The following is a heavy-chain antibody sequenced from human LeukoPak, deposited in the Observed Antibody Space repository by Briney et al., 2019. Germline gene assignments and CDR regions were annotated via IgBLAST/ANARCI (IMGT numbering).Heavy chain of an antibody. CDR3: ARAVGPYDY. V-gene: IGHV3-23*01. CDR1: GFSFTSYA. CDR2: ITGSGGTK. J-gene: IGHJ4*02. Sequence: GGSLRLSCAASGFSFTSYAMSWVRQAPGKGLEWVSAITGSGGTKYYADSVKGRFTISRDSSKNTLYLQMNSLRAEDTGVYYCARAVGPYDYWGQGTLVTVSS. D-gene: IGHD3-10*01.